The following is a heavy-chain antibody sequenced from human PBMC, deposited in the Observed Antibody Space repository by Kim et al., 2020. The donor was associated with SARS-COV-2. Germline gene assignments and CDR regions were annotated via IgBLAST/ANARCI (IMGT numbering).Heavy chain of an antibody. CDR2: ISFDGSNK. J-gene: IGHJ6*02. CDR1: GFTFSSYN. CDR3: ARDGVGYDSSGYYNPKDDYYSYVMDV. Sequence: GGSLRLSCAASGFTFSSYNLHWVRQGPGKGLEWVAIISFDGSNKHYADSVKGRFTISRDNSKNTLYLQMNSLRAEDTAVYFCARDGVGYDSSGYYNPKDDYYSYVMDVWGQGTTVTVSS. D-gene: IGHD3-22*01. V-gene: IGHV3-30*04.